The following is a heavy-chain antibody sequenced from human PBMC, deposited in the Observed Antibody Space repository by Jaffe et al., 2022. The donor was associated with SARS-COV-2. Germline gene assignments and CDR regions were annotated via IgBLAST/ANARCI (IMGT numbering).Heavy chain of an antibody. CDR1: GYTFTSYA. D-gene: IGHD5-18*01. CDR3: ARSGIVGYSYGSWIFDY. V-gene: IGHV1-3*01. Sequence: QVQLVQSGAEVKKPGASVKVSCKASGYTFTSYAMHWVRQAPGQRLEWMGWINAGNGNTKYSQKFQGRVTITRDTSASTAYMELSSLRSEDTAVYYCARSGIVGYSYGSWIFDYWGQGTLVTVSS. J-gene: IGHJ4*02. CDR2: INAGNGNT.